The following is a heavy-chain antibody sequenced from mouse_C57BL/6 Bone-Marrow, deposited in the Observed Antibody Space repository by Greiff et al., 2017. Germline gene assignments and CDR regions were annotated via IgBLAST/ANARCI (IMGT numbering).Heavy chain of an antibody. Sequence: EVMLVESGGGLVKPGGSLKLSCAASGFTFSSYAMSWVRQTPEKRLEWVATISDGGSYTYYPDNVKGRFTISRDNAKNNLYLQMSHLKSEDTAMYYCARDLVYYGSSPRAMDYWGQGTSVTVSS. CDR1: GFTFSSYA. V-gene: IGHV5-4*01. D-gene: IGHD1-1*01. CDR2: ISDGGSYT. J-gene: IGHJ4*01. CDR3: ARDLVYYGSSPRAMDY.